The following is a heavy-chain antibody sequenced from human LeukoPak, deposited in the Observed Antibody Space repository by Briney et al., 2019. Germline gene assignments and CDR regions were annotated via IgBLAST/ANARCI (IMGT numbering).Heavy chain of an antibody. J-gene: IGHJ6*03. CDR2: MYSRGRT. CDR1: GLTVTTNY. CDR3: ASNDYPITYQYMDV. D-gene: IGHD5-12*01. Sequence: GGSLRLSCAASGLTVTTNYVSWVRQAPGKGLEWVSVMYSRGRTYYADSVKGRFTISRDISTNMVHLQLNSLRTEDTAMYFCASNDYPITYQYMDVWGTGTTVTVSS. V-gene: IGHV3-66*02.